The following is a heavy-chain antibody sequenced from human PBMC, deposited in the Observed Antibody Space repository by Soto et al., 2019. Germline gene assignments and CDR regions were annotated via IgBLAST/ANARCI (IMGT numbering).Heavy chain of an antibody. Sequence: QVQLVQSGAEVKKPGSSVKVSCKASGGTFSRYAVSWVRQAPGQGLEWMGGIIPGLGTINYAQKFQGRVTITADESTSTAYMELSSLRSEDTAVYYCTRDLFFISPSTVTTDAYWGQGTLVTVSS. D-gene: IGHD4-17*01. V-gene: IGHV1-69*01. CDR2: IIPGLGTI. CDR3: TRDLFFISPSTVTTDAY. J-gene: IGHJ4*02. CDR1: GGTFSRYA.